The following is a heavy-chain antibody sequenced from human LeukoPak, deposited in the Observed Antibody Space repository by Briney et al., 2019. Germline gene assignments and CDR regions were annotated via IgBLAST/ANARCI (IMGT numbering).Heavy chain of an antibody. CDR3: ARGYDSSGRKRYYFDY. J-gene: IGHJ4*02. V-gene: IGHV4-39*07. Sequence: SETLSLTCTVSGGSVSSSSYYWGWIRQPPGKGLEWIGSIYYSGSAYYNPSLKSRVTISVDMSKDQFSLKLSSVTAADTAMYYCARGYDSSGRKRYYFDYWGQGTLVTVSS. D-gene: IGHD3-22*01. CDR2: IYYSGSA. CDR1: GGSVSSSSYY.